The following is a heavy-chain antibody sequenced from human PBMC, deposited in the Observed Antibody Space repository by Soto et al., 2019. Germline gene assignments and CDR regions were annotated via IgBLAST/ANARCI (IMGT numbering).Heavy chain of an antibody. CDR2: INGVNGNT. CDR3: ARAPRLTQLSA. J-gene: IGHJ5*02. D-gene: IGHD1-1*01. CDR1: GYTFSTSG. V-gene: IGHV1-3*01. Sequence: QVQLVQSGAEVKKAGASIRISCKASGYTFSTSGMHWVRQAPGQGLEWVGWINGVNGNTKYSQKFRDRVTITRDSSASTAYMEVSGLTSEDTGVFYCARAPRLTQLSAWGQGTQVIVSS.